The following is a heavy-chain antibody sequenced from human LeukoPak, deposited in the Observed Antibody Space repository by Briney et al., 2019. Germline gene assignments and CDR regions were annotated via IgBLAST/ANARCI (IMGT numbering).Heavy chain of an antibody. Sequence: PGGSLRLSCSASGFTFSSYGMNWVRQAPGKGLEWVSSISSSSSYIYYADSVKGRFTISRDNAKNSLYLQMNSLRAEDTAVYYCARARYYGGAFDIWGQGTMVTVSS. CDR2: ISSSSSYI. V-gene: IGHV3-21*01. J-gene: IGHJ3*02. CDR1: GFTFSSYG. CDR3: ARARYYGGAFDI. D-gene: IGHD3-10*01.